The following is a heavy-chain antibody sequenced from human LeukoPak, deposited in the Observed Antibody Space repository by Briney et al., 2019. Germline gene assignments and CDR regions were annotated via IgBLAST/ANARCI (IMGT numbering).Heavy chain of an antibody. CDR3: ARGYSSSWYVSYYYYYYGMDV. CDR2: MYYSGNT. V-gene: IGHV4-39*01. J-gene: IGHJ6*02. D-gene: IGHD6-13*01. CDR1: AGSTSSSNYY. Sequence: PSETLSLTCTVSAGSTSSSNYYWGWIRQPPWKGLEGIGRMYYSGNTDYNPCLKTRVTITVATSKNQFSRKLSSVTAADTAVYYCARGYSSSWYVSYYYYYYGMDVWGQGTTVTVSS.